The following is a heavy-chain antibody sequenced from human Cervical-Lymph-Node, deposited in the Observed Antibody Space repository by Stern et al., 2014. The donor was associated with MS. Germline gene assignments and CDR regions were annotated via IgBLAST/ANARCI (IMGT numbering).Heavy chain of an antibody. D-gene: IGHD2-2*01. CDR3: ARKGAIVPAAIENWFDS. CDR1: GDSISSGGYF. Sequence: QLQLQESGPGLVTPSQTLSLTCTVSGDSISSGGYFWSWIRQHPGKGLEWIGYIYHSGSTYYNPSLKSRVTISVDTSKNQFSLNLSSVTAADTAVYYCARKGAIVPAAIENWFDSWGQGTLVTVSS. J-gene: IGHJ5*01. V-gene: IGHV4-31*03. CDR2: IYHSGST.